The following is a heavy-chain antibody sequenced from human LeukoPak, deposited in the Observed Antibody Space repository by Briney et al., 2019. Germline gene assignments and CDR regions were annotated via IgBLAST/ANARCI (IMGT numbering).Heavy chain of an antibody. Sequence: GGSLRPSCAASGFTLSSYGMSWVRQAPGKGLEWVSGISGSGSGTYYPDSVKGRFTISRDNSKNTLYLQMNSLRAEDTAVHYCAKGGIAATGTSFDFVFWGQGTLVTVSS. CDR3: AKGGIAATGTSFDFVF. CDR2: ISGSGSGT. J-gene: IGHJ4*02. V-gene: IGHV3-23*01. CDR1: GFTLSSYG. D-gene: IGHD6-13*01.